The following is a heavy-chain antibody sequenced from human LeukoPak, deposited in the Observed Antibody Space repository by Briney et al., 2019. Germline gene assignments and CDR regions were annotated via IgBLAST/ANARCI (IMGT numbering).Heavy chain of an antibody. CDR1: GYTFTSYG. CDR3: ARGSRRYHGDYGGMVGFDI. V-gene: IGHV1-18*01. J-gene: IGHJ3*02. CDR2: ISAYNGNT. D-gene: IGHD4-17*01. Sequence: GASVKVSCKASGYTFTSYGISWVRQAPGQGLEWMGWISAYNGNTNYAQKLQGRVTMTRNTSISTAYMELSSLRSEDTAVYYCARGSRRYHGDYGGMVGFDIWGQGTMVTVSS.